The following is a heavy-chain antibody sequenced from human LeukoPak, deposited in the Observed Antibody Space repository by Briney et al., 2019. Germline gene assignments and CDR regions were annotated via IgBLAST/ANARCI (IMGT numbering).Heavy chain of an antibody. CDR2: IYYSGST. V-gene: IGHV4-30-4*01. J-gene: IGHJ3*02. Sequence: SGTLSLTCTVSGGSISSGDYYWSWIRQPPGKGLEWIGYIYYSGSTYYNPSLKSRVTISVDTSKNQFSLKLSSVTAADTAVYYCARDVSYDSSAHDAFDIWGQGTMVTVSS. D-gene: IGHD3-22*01. CDR3: ARDVSYDSSAHDAFDI. CDR1: GGSISSGDYY.